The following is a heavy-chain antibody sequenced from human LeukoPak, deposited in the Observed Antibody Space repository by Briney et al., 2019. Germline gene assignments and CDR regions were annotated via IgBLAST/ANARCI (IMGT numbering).Heavy chain of an antibody. CDR1: GDSVSSKSAA. CDR2: TYYRSKWYN. D-gene: IGHD1-1*01. J-gene: IGHJ4*02. CDR3: AREGSKGYLFDY. V-gene: IGHV6-1*01. Sequence: SQTLSLTCAISGDSVSSKSAAWNWIRQSLSRGLEWLGRTYYRSKWYNDYAVSVKSRITINPDASKNQFSLQLNSMTPEDTAVYYCAREGSKGYLFDYWGQGTLVTVSS.